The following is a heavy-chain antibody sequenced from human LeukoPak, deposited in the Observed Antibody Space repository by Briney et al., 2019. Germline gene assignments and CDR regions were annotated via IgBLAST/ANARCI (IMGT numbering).Heavy chain of an antibody. Sequence: PSETLSLTCAVYGWTFSSYYLSWIRQPPGKGLEWIGEINYSGSTNYNPSLKSRVTISVDTSKNQFSLKLSSVTAADTAVYYCARAPRSDQLLKRPRPGRAFDIWGQGAMVTVSS. CDR3: ARAPRSDQLLKRPRPGRAFDI. CDR2: INYSGST. D-gene: IGHD2-2*01. J-gene: IGHJ3*02. CDR1: GWTFSSYY. V-gene: IGHV4-34*01.